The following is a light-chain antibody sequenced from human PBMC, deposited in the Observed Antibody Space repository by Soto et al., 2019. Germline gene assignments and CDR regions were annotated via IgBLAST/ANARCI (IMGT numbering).Light chain of an antibody. CDR2: EVS. Sequence: QSALTQPPSASGSPGQSVTISCTGSSSDVGGYNYVSWYQQHPGKAPKLMIYEVSTRPSGVPDRLSGSKSGNTASLTVSGLQAEDEADCYCSSYGGSNTVVFGGGTKLTVL. CDR1: SSDVGGYNY. V-gene: IGLV2-8*01. J-gene: IGLJ2*01. CDR3: SSYGGSNTVV.